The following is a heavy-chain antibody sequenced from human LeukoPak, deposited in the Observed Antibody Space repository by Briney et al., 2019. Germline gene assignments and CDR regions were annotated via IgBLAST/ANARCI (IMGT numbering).Heavy chain of an antibody. CDR3: AKTTTWRFNTFDS. J-gene: IGHJ3*02. CDR2: MSWNGGDT. Sequence: PGGALRLSCAASGFSFDNYAMHWVRQAPGKGLGGVSGMSWNGGDTDYADSVKGRFTISKDNAKHSLSLQMNSLRVEDTALYYCAKTTTWRFNTFDSWGQGTMVTVPS. D-gene: IGHD1-26*01. CDR1: GFSFDNYA. V-gene: IGHV3-9*01.